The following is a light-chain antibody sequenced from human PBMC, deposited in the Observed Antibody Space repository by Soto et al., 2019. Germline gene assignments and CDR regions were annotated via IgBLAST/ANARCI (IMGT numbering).Light chain of an antibody. V-gene: IGKV3-20*01. CDR3: QQYGTVPLT. CDR1: QSVGSTY. Sequence: EIVLTRCPGTLSLSPGEIATLSCRSIQSVGSTYLAWYQQKPGQAPRLLIFGASSRATGVPDRFSGSGSGTDFTLTISRLEPEDFEVFYCQQYGTVPLTFGGGTKVDIK. CDR2: GAS. J-gene: IGKJ4*01.